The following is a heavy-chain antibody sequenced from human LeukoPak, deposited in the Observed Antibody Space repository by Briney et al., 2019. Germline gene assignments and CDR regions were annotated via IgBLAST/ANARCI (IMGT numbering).Heavy chain of an antibody. CDR3: ARGDDYGGAWYYFDC. Sequence: SGGSLRLSCAASGSTFSSYAMHWVRQAPGKGLEWVSVIYGAGTTYYADSVKGRFTISRDNSKNTVYLQMNTLRAEDTAVYYCARGDDYGGAWYYFDCWGQGTLVTVSS. CDR1: GSTFSSYA. CDR2: IYGAGTT. V-gene: IGHV3-53*01. J-gene: IGHJ4*02. D-gene: IGHD4-23*01.